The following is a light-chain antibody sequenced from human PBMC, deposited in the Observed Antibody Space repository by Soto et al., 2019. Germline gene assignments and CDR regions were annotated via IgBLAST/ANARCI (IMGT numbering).Light chain of an antibody. CDR2: WAS. V-gene: IGKV4-1*01. CDR3: QQYYSTPLT. Sequence: DIVMTQSPDSLAVSLGERATINCKSSQSVLYSSNNKTYLAWYQQKPGQPPKLLIYWASTRESGVPDRFSGSGSGTEFTLTISSLQAEDVAVYYCQQYYSTPLTFGGGTTVEIK. CDR1: QSVLYSSNNKTY. J-gene: IGKJ4*01.